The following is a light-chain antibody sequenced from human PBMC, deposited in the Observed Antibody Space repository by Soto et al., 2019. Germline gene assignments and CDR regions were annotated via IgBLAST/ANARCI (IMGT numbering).Light chain of an antibody. CDR2: DSS. J-gene: IGKJ1*01. CDR1: QSISSW. V-gene: IGKV1-5*01. CDR3: QQYNSYPPTST. Sequence: DIHMTQSPSTRCASVGDRVTITCRASQSISSWLAGCQQKPGKAPKLLIYDSSSLESGVPSRFSGRGSGTEFTLTLSSLQPVHFPTYYCQQYNSYPPTSTLGRATKVEIK.